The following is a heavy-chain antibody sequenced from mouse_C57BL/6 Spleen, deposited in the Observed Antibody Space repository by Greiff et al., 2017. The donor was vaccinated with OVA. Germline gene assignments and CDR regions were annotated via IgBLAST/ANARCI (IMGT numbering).Heavy chain of an antibody. Sequence: QVQLQQPGTALVKPGASVKLSCKASGYTFTSYWMHWVKQRPGQGLEWIGNINPSNGGTTYNEQFKSKATLTVDKSSSTAYMQLSSLTSEDSAVYYCASSPLLRYLWYFDVWGTGTTVTVSS. CDR3: ASSPLLRYLWYFDV. CDR1: GYTFTSYW. D-gene: IGHD1-1*01. V-gene: IGHV1-53*01. J-gene: IGHJ1*03. CDR2: INPSNGGT.